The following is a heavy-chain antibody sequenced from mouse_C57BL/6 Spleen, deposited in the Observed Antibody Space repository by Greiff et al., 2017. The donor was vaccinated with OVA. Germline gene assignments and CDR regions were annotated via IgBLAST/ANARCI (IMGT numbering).Heavy chain of an antibody. J-gene: IGHJ2*01. V-gene: IGHV1-50*01. Sequence: QVHVKQPGAELVKPGASVKLSCKASGYTFTSYWMQWVKQRPGQGLEWIGEIDPSDSYTNYNQKFKGKATLTVDTSSSTAYMQLSSLTSEDSAVYYCARLLRYFDWGQGTTLTVSS. CDR2: IDPSDSYT. CDR1: GYTFTSYW. CDR3: ARLLRYFD. D-gene: IGHD1-1*01.